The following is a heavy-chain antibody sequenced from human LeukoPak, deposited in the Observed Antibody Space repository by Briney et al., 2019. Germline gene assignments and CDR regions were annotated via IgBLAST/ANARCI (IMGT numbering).Heavy chain of an antibody. CDR2: IYPGDSVT. CDR3: AKSGAMAGTGYY. D-gene: IGHD6-19*01. Sequence: GESLRISCETSGYSFTSYWIGWVRQMPGKGLEWMGIIYPGDSVTRYNPSFQGQVTISADKSINTAYLQWSSLKASDTAVYFCAKSGAMAGTGYYWGQGTLVTVSS. CDR1: GYSFTSYW. V-gene: IGHV5-51*01. J-gene: IGHJ4*02.